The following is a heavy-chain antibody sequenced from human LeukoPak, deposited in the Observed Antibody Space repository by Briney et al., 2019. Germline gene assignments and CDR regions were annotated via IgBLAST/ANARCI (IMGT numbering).Heavy chain of an antibody. V-gene: IGHV3-23*01. J-gene: IGHJ3*02. CDR1: GFTFSSHS. Sequence: GGSLRLSCAASGFTFSSHSMSWVRQAPGKGLEWVSAISGSGGSTYYADSVKGRFTISRDNSKNTLYLQMNSLRAEDTAVYYCAKDVFAYDFGAFDIWGQGTMVTVSS. CDR2: ISGSGGST. D-gene: IGHD3-3*01. CDR3: AKDVFAYDFGAFDI.